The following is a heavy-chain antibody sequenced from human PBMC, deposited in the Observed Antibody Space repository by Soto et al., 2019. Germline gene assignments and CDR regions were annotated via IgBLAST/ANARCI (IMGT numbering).Heavy chain of an antibody. V-gene: IGHV3-30-3*01. CDR3: ARDREWEVECYFDY. Sequence: LRLSCAASGFTFSSYAMHWVRQAPGKGLEWVAVISYDGSNKYYADSVKGRFTISRDNSKNTLYLQMNSLRAEDTAVYYCARDREWEVECYFDYWGEGSLVTFSS. CDR1: GFTFSSYA. CDR2: ISYDGSNK. J-gene: IGHJ4*02. D-gene: IGHD1-26*01.